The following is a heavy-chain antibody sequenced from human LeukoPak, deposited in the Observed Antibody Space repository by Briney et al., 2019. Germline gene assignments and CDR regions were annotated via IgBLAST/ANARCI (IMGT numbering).Heavy chain of an antibody. CDR3: AKEAIAARPGYYYGMDV. CDR1: GFTFDDYT. Sequence: GGSLRLSCAASGFTFDDYTMHWVRQAPGNGLEWVSLISWDGGSTYYADSVKGRFTISRDNSKNSLYLQMNSLRTEDTALYYCAKEAIAARPGYYYGMDVWGQGTTVTVSS. J-gene: IGHJ6*02. CDR2: ISWDGGST. D-gene: IGHD6-6*01. V-gene: IGHV3-43*01.